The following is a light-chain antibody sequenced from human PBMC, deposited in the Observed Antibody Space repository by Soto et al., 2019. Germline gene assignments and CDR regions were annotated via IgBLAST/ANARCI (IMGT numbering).Light chain of an antibody. CDR3: QQYASSPPT. V-gene: IGKV3-20*01. J-gene: IGKJ4*01. CDR2: GAS. Sequence: EIVLTHSPGTLSLSPGERATLSCRASQSVSRSYLAWYQQKPGQPPRLLLYGASNRATGIPDRFSGSGSGTDFTLTIDRLEPEDFAVYSCQQYASSPPTFGGGTKVEIK. CDR1: QSVSRSY.